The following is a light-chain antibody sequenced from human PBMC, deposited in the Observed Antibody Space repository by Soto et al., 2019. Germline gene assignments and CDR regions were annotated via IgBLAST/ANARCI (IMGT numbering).Light chain of an antibody. CDR2: EVR. Sequence: QSVLPQPASVSGSLGQSITISCTGTGSDVGEYNYVSWYQQHPDKAPKLMIYEVRNRPSGVSNRFSGSKSGNTASLAIAGLQAEDEADYYCSSYTSTSTLYVFGTGTRSPS. CDR1: GSDVGEYNY. V-gene: IGLV2-14*01. CDR3: SSYTSTSTLYV. J-gene: IGLJ1*01.